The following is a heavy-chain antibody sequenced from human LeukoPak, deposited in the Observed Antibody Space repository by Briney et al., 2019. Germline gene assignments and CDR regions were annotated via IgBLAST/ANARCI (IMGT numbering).Heavy chain of an antibody. J-gene: IGHJ3*02. V-gene: IGHV4-61*02. Sequence: SETLSLTCTVSGDSISSGDYYWSWIRQPAGKGLEWIGRISSSGSTNYNPSLKSRVTISVDTSKNQFSLKLSSVTAADTAVYYCARDGGLFDAFDIWGQGTMVTVSS. CDR3: ARDGGLFDAFDI. CDR2: ISSSGST. CDR1: GDSISSGDYY.